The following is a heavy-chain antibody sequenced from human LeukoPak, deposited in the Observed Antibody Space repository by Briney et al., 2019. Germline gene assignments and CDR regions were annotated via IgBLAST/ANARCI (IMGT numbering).Heavy chain of an antibody. CDR1: GVTFSGAA. CDR2: IIITANGYAT. D-gene: IGHD3-10*01. Sequence: VGSLRLSCAASGVTFSGAALHWVRHASGKGLEWGCRIIITANGYATAYAASGKGRFTISRDDSKNTAYLQMDSLKTAATAVYYCTGNYYGSGSYAAFDCWGQGTLVTVS. CDR3: TGNYYGSGSYAAFDC. J-gene: IGHJ4*02. V-gene: IGHV3-73*01.